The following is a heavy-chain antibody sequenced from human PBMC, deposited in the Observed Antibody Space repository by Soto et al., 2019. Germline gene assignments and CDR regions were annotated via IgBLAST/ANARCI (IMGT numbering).Heavy chain of an antibody. CDR2: ISYDGSNK. V-gene: IGHV3-30-3*01. CDR3: ARDHSVDDSSGYYYRYYYYGMDV. J-gene: IGHJ6*02. Sequence: QVQLVESGGGVVQPGRSLRLSCAASGFTFSSYAMHWVRQAPGKGLEWVAVISYDGSNKYYADSVKGRFTISRDNSKNTLYLQMNSLRAEDTAVYYCARDHSVDDSSGYYYRYYYYGMDVWGQGTTVTVSS. CDR1: GFTFSSYA. D-gene: IGHD3-22*01.